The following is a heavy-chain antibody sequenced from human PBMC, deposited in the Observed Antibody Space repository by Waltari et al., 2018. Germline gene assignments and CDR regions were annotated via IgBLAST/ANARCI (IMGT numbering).Heavy chain of an antibody. CDR3: ARGGWTGTHIDL. V-gene: IGHV3-74*01. CDR2: VNRDGSST. J-gene: IGHJ4*02. Sequence: EAQLVESGGGLVQSGGSLRLSCAASGFPFTSYWFNWVRQAPGKGLIWVSQVNRDGSSTNYADFVRGRFTISRDNAQNTVYLQMNSLKAEDTAVYYCARGGWTGTHIDLWGQGILVTVSS. D-gene: IGHD1-1*01. CDR1: GFPFTSYW.